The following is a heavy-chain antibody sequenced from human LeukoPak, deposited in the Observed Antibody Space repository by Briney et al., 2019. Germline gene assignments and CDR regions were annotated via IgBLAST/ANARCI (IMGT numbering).Heavy chain of an antibody. Sequence: ASVKVSCKASGYIFTGYYMHWVRQAPGQGLEWMGWINPNSGDTNYAQKFQGRVTMTRDTSISTAYMELSRLRSDDTAVYYCAREDIVVVPAAYDYWGQGTLVTVSS. V-gene: IGHV1-2*02. J-gene: IGHJ4*02. CDR2: INPNSGDT. CDR3: AREDIVVVPAAYDY. CDR1: GYIFTGYY. D-gene: IGHD2-2*01.